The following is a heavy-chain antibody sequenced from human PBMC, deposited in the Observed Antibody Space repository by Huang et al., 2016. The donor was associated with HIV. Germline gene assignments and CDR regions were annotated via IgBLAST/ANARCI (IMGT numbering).Heavy chain of an antibody. V-gene: IGHV4-34*01. D-gene: IGHD1-1*01. CDR2: SKHIGST. Sequence: QVQLQQWGAGLLKPSETLSLTCAVYGGSFSGYYWSWIRQSPGKGLEWIGESKHIGSTNYNPSLKSRLTISVDTSKNQFSLKLSSVTAADTAVYYCARERMMSWLDDHDAFDIWGQGTMVTVSS. CDR1: GGSFSGYY. CDR3: ARERMMSWLDDHDAFDI. J-gene: IGHJ3*02.